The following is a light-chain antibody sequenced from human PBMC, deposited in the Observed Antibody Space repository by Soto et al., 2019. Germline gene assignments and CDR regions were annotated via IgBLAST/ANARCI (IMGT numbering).Light chain of an antibody. CDR2: AAS. CDR3: QQSYRTLLS. Sequence: DIELSQSPCSLSASGGDRVTITFRASQSISTYLTWYQHKGGKAPKLLIHAASSLQSGVPLSFSATGSGTDFSLTIMSLQPEDFATYYCQQSYRTLLSFGGGTKVDSK. CDR1: QSISTY. V-gene: IGKV1-39*01. J-gene: IGKJ4*01.